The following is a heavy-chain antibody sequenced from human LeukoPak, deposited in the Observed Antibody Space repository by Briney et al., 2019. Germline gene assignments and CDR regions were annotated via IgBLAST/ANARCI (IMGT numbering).Heavy chain of an antibody. Sequence: ASVKVSCKVSGYTLTELSMHWVRQAPGKGLEWMGGFDPEDGETIYAQKFQGRVTMTEDTSTDTAYMELSSLRSEDTAVYYCATSGATWGRNAFDIWGQGTMVTVSS. V-gene: IGHV1-24*01. CDR2: FDPEDGET. D-gene: IGHD1-26*01. J-gene: IGHJ3*02. CDR1: GYTLTELS. CDR3: ATSGATWGRNAFDI.